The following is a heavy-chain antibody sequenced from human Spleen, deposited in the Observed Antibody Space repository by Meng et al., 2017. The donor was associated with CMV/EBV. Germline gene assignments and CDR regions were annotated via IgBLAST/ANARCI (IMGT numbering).Heavy chain of an antibody. V-gene: IGHV3-30*02. CDR1: GFTFNSYG. Sequence: LSLTCAASGFTFNSYGMHWVRQPPGKGLEWVAFIRYDGSNKYYADSVKGRFTISRDNSKNTLYLQMNSLRAEDTAVYYCAKARDYYDSSGLYYFDYWGQGTLVTVSS. J-gene: IGHJ4*02. CDR3: AKARDYYDSSGLYYFDY. D-gene: IGHD3-22*01. CDR2: IRYDGSNK.